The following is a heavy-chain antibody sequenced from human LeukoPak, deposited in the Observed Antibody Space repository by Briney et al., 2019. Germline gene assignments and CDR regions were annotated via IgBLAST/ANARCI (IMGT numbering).Heavy chain of an antibody. J-gene: IGHJ5*02. CDR3: ASDKGSGCKEYNWCHP. CDR1: GFTFSDYY. Sequence: GGSLTLSCAASGFTFSDYYMSWIRQAPGKGLEWVSYISSSGSPIYYADSVKGRSTISRHNAKHSLYLQMNSLRAKHTAVYFRASDKGSGCKEYNWCHPWGQGTLVTVSS. D-gene: IGHD6-19*01. V-gene: IGHV3-11*01. CDR2: ISSSGSPI.